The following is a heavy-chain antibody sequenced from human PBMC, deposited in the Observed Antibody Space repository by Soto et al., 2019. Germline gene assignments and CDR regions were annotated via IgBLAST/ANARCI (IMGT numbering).Heavy chain of an antibody. Sequence: QVQLQESGPGLVKPSQTLSLTCTVSGGSISSGGYYWSWIRQHPGKGLEWIGYIYHSGTTYYNPSLKSRVTISVDTSKNQFSRKLTSVTAADTAVYYCGRVRGNQLLGWFDPWGQGTLVTVSS. V-gene: IGHV4-31*03. CDR3: GRVRGNQLLGWFDP. CDR1: GGSISSGGYY. D-gene: IGHD2-2*01. J-gene: IGHJ5*02. CDR2: IYHSGTT.